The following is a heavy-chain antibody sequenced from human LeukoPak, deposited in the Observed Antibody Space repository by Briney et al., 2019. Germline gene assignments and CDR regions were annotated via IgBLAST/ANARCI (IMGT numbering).Heavy chain of an antibody. Sequence: PSETLSLTCTVSGGSISSSSYYWGWIRQPPGKGLEWIGSIYYSGSTYYNPSLKSRVTISVDTSKNQFSLKLSSVTAADTAVYYCARDFRNVVVVAASWFDPWGQGTLVTVSS. CDR3: ARDFRNVVVVAASWFDP. J-gene: IGHJ5*02. CDR2: IYYSGST. V-gene: IGHV4-39*07. CDR1: GGSISSSSYY. D-gene: IGHD2-15*01.